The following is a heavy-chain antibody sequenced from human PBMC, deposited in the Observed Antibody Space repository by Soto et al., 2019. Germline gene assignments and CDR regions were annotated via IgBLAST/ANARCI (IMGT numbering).Heavy chain of an antibody. J-gene: IGHJ6*02. CDR3: AICEGGLRYYYGMDV. V-gene: IGHV1-8*01. CDR1: GYKFTSYD. Sequence: VASVKVSCKASGYKFTSYDINWVRQATGQGLEWMGWMNPNNGNTGFAQKFQGRVTMTRNTSITTAYMELSGLRSDDTAVYYCAICEGGLRYYYGMDVWGQGTTVTVSS. CDR2: MNPNNGNT. D-gene: IGHD4-17*01.